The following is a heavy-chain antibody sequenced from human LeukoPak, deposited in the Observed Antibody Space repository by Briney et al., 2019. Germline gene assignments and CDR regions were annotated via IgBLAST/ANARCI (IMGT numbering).Heavy chain of an antibody. V-gene: IGHV3-21*01. J-gene: IGHJ6*02. CDR2: ISSSSSYI. D-gene: IGHD6-6*01. CDR3: AREGMQLVDYYGMDV. Sequence: PGGSLRLSCAASGFTFGGYSMNWVRQAPGKGLEWVSSISSSSSYIYYADSVKGRFTISRDNAKNSLYLQMNSLRAEDTAVYYCAREGMQLVDYYGMDVWGQGTTVTVSS. CDR1: GFTFGGYS.